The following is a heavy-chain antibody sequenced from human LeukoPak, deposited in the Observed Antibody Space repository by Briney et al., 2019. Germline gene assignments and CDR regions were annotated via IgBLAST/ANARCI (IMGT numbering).Heavy chain of an antibody. CDR2: ISYDGSNK. Sequence: GRSLRLSCAASGFTFSSYGMHWVRQAPGKGLEWVAVISYDGSNKYYADSVKGRFNISRDNSKNTLYLQMTSLRAEDTAVYYCAKAPGGVLLWFGEFIDYWGQGTLVTVSS. D-gene: IGHD3-10*01. CDR1: GFTFSSYG. CDR3: AKAPGGVLLWFGEFIDY. J-gene: IGHJ4*02. V-gene: IGHV3-30*18.